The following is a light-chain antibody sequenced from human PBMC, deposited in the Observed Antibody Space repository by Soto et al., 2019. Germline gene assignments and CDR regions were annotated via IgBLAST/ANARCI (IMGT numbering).Light chain of an antibody. CDR2: AAS. CDR3: KQSYSTPLRE. CDR1: ESISSY. V-gene: IGKV1-39*01. Sequence: RANESISSYLNWCQQKPGNAQKLLIYAASSLQSGVPSRFSGSACGTDSTIKICSLQTQAFPTYYCKQSYSTPLREIGQGTKVDIK. J-gene: IGKJ1*01.